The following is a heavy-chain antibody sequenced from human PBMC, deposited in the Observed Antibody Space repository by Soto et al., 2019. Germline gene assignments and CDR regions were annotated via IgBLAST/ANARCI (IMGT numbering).Heavy chain of an antibody. CDR2: ISAYNGNT. CDR3: ARGPDIVLMVYAPLYYFDY. CDR1: GYTFTSYG. V-gene: IGHV1-18*01. J-gene: IGHJ4*02. D-gene: IGHD2-8*01. Sequence: GASVKVSCKASGYTFTSYGISWVRQAPGQGLEWMGWISAYNGNTNYAQKFQGRVTMTTDTSTSTAYMELRRLRSDDTAVYYCARGPDIVLMVYAPLYYFDYWGQGTPVTVSS.